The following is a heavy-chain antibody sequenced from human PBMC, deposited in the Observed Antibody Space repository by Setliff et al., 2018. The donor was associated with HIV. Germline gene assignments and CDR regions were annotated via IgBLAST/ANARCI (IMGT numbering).Heavy chain of an antibody. CDR3: AGMFFYGSGSKSDFDY. V-gene: IGHV4-31*03. D-gene: IGHD3-10*01. J-gene: IGHJ4*02. Sequence: SETLSLTCTVSGGSISSGGYYWSWIRQHPGKGLEWIGYIYYSGSTYYNPSLKSRVTTSIDTSQNQFSLRLSSVTVADTAVYYCAGMFFYGSGSKSDFDYWGQGTQVTVSS. CDR2: IYYSGST. CDR1: GGSISSGGYY.